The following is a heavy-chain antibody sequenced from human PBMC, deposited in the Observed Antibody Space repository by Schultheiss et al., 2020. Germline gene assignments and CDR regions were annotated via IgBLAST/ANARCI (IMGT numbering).Heavy chain of an antibody. V-gene: IGHV4-61*02. J-gene: IGHJ4*02. CDR1: GGSISSGSYY. Sequence: LRLSCTVSGGSISSGSYYWSWIRQPAGKGLEWIGRIYTSGSTYYNPSLKSRVTISVDTSKNQFSLKLSSVTAADTAVYYCAREIGDSSGYHYDYWGQGTLVTVSS. CDR3: AREIGDSSGYHYDY. D-gene: IGHD3-22*01. CDR2: IYTSGST.